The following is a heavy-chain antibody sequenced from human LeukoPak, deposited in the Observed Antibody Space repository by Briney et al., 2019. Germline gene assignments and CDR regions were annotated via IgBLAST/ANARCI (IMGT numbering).Heavy chain of an antibody. Sequence: GGSLRLSCAASGFTFSSYSMNWVHQAPGKGLEWVSSISSSSSYIYYADSVKGRFTIPRDNAKNSLYLQMNSLRAEDTAVYYCARDVGGYYYGDAFDIWGQGTMVTVSS. CDR2: ISSSSSYI. J-gene: IGHJ3*02. CDR1: GFTFSSYS. V-gene: IGHV3-21*01. D-gene: IGHD3-22*01. CDR3: ARDVGGYYYGDAFDI.